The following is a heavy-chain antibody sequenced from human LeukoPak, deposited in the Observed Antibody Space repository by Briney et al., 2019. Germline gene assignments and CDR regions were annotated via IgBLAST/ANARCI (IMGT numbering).Heavy chain of an antibody. Sequence: ASVKVSCKASGGTFSSYAISWVRQAPGQGLEWMGRIIPILGIANYAQKFQGRVTITADKSTSTAYTELSSLRSEDTAVYYCARKTALIPAAFDYWGQGTLVTVSS. V-gene: IGHV1-69*04. D-gene: IGHD2-2*01. J-gene: IGHJ4*02. CDR1: GGTFSSYA. CDR2: IIPILGIA. CDR3: ARKTALIPAAFDY.